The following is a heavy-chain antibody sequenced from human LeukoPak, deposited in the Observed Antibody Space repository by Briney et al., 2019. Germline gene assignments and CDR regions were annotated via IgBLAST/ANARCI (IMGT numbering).Heavy chain of an antibody. V-gene: IGHV4-31*03. CDR1: GGSISSGGYY. Sequence: SETLSLTCTVSGGSISSGGYYWSWLRPHPGKGLEWIGYIYYSGSTYYNPSLKSRVTISVDTSKNQFSLKLSSVTAADTAVYYCARARIPSGYDSGPYYFDYWGQGTLVTVSS. J-gene: IGHJ4*02. CDR3: ARARIPSGYDSGPYYFDY. D-gene: IGHD5-12*01. CDR2: IYYSGST.